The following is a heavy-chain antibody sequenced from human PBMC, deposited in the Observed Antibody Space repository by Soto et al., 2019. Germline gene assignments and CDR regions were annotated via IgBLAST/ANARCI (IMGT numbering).Heavy chain of an antibody. D-gene: IGHD1-1*01. V-gene: IGHV3-30*18. CDR2: ISYDGSNK. CDR1: GFTFSSYG. CDR3: AKAPEPGVSDP. J-gene: IGHJ5*02. Sequence: QVQLVESGGGVVQPGRSLRLSCAASGFTFSSYGMHWVRQAPGKGLEWVAVISYDGSNKYYADSVKGRFTISRDNSKNTLYLQMNSLRAEDTAVYYCAKAPEPGVSDPWGQGTLVTVSS.